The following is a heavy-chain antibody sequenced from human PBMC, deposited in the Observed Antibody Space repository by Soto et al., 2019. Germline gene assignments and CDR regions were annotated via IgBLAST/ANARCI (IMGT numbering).Heavy chain of an antibody. CDR2: IYPGDSDT. Sequence: GESLKISCQASGYIFATYWIGWVRQEPGKGLEWMGLIYPGDSDTNYNPSFQGRVTISADMSTNTAYLQWNSLKASDTAIYFCAKLSMVDSFDLWGQGTMVTVSS. D-gene: IGHD2-8*01. CDR1: GYIFATYW. J-gene: IGHJ3*01. V-gene: IGHV5-51*01. CDR3: AKLSMVDSFDL.